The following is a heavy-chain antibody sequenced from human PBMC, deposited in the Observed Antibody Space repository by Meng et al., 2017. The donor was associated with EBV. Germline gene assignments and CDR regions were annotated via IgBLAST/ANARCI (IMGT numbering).Heavy chain of an antibody. CDR2: INPNSGGT. CDR3: ARVGIAVAGTGDY. Sequence: QGRRVQSGAEVKKPGASVKVSCKASGYTFTGYDMNWVRQAPGQGLEWMGRINPNSGGTNYAQKFQGRVTMTRDTSISTAYMELSRLRSDDTAVYYCARVGIAVAGTGDYWGQGTLVTVSS. J-gene: IGHJ4*02. D-gene: IGHD6-19*01. CDR1: GYTFTGYD. V-gene: IGHV1-2*06.